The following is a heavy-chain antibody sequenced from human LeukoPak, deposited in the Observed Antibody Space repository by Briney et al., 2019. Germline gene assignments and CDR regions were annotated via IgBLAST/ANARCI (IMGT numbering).Heavy chain of an antibody. CDR3: ARRGYDLLTGYYLNY. V-gene: IGHV5-51*01. CDR2: IYPGDYDT. Sequence: GESLKISCKGSGYSFISYWIGWVRQLPGKGLEWMGMIYPGDYDTIYSPSFQGQVTISADKSINIAYLQWSSLKASDSAMYFCARRGYDLLTGYYLNYWGQGTLVTVSS. CDR1: GYSFISYW. D-gene: IGHD3-9*01. J-gene: IGHJ4*02.